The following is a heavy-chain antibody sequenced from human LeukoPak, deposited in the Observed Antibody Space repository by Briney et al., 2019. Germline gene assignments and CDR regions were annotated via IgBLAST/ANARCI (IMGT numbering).Heavy chain of an antibody. CDR3: ASVRGYCSSTSCYAPTHFDY. CDR2: IYYSGST. V-gene: IGHV4-39*07. Sequence: PSETLSLTCTVSGGSISSSSYYWGWIRQPPGKGLEWIGSIYYSGSTYYNPSLKSRVTISVDTSKNQFSLKLSSVTAADTAVYYCASVRGYCSSTSCYAPTHFDYWGQGTLVSVSS. J-gene: IGHJ4*02. D-gene: IGHD2-2*01. CDR1: GGSISSSSYY.